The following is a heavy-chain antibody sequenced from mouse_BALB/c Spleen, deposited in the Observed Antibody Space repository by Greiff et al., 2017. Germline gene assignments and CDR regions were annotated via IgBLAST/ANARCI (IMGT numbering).Heavy chain of an antibody. CDR1: GYSITSGYS. V-gene: IGHV3-1*02. J-gene: IGHJ3*01. Sequence: EVQLQESGPDLVKPSQSLSLTCTVTGYSITSGYSWHWIRQFPGNKLEWMGYIHYSGSTNYNPSLKSRISITRDTSKNQFFLQLNSVTTEDTATYYCATSITTATGWFAYWGQGTLVTVSA. D-gene: IGHD1-2*01. CDR2: IHYSGST. CDR3: ATSITTATGWFAY.